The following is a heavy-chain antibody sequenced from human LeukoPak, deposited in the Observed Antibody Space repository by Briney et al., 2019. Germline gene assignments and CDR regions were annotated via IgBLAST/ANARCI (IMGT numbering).Heavy chain of an antibody. CDR1: GYTFTSYA. CDR2: INTNSGGT. CDR3: ARKGANCSGGSCYHFDY. D-gene: IGHD2-15*01. Sequence: ASVKVSCKASGYTFTSYAMNWVRQAPGQGLEWMGWINTNSGGTNYAQKFQGRVTMTRDTSISTAYMELSRLRSDDTAVYHCARKGANCSGGSCYHFDYWGQGTLVTVSS. V-gene: IGHV1-2*02. J-gene: IGHJ4*02.